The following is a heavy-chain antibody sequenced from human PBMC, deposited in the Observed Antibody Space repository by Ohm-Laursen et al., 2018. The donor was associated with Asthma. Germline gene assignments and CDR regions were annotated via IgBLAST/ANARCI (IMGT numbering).Heavy chain of an antibody. CDR1: GFTFSSYG. V-gene: IGHV3-30*18. Sequence: SLRLSCTASGFTFSSYGMHWVRQAPGKGLEWVAVISYDGSNKYYADSVKGRFTISRDNSKNTLYLQMNSLRAEDTAVYYCAKLTGYCSGGSCYLGSGAQVWGQGTLVTVSS. CDR3: AKLTGYCSGGSCYLGSGAQV. CDR2: ISYDGSNK. J-gene: IGHJ4*02. D-gene: IGHD2-15*01.